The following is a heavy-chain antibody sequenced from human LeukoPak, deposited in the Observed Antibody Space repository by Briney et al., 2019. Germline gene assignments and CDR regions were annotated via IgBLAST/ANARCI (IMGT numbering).Heavy chain of an antibody. CDR3: ARDLCHGGSCFHFDS. V-gene: IGHV1-2*02. J-gene: IGHJ4*02. CDR2: INPDSGAT. Sequence: ASVKVSCKASGYTFTDYYVHWVRQAPGQGLEWLGWINPDSGATNFAQRFQGRVTMTRDTSVNTAHMELNNLRSDDTAVYYCARDLCHGGSCFHFDSWGQGTLVTASS. CDR1: GYTFTDYY. D-gene: IGHD2-15*01.